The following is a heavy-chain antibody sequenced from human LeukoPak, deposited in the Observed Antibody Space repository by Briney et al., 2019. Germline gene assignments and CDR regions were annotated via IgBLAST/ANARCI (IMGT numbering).Heavy chain of an antibody. V-gene: IGHV3-23*01. CDR2: ISDSGGST. Sequence: GGSLRLSCAASGFTFSSFAMAWVRQAPGKGLEWVSTISDSGGSTYYADAVKGRFTISRDNSKDTLYAQMNSLRAEDAAVYYCAKSHSVAQRGYFDYWGQGTLVTVSS. CDR3: AKSHSVAQRGYFDY. J-gene: IGHJ4*02. CDR1: GFTFSSFA. D-gene: IGHD2-15*01.